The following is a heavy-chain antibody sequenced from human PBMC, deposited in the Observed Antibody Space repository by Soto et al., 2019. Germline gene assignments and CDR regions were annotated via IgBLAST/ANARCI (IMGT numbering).Heavy chain of an antibody. CDR1: GFTVTSYT. Sequence: LRLSCGASGFTVTSYTMTWVRQAPGRGLEWVSTIIATGSTFYGDTVKGRFTISRDNSRNTLYLQMNSLRAEDTAVYYCARGAGLDYAPYYYYYMDVWGKGTTVTVSS. D-gene: IGHD4-17*01. J-gene: IGHJ6*03. CDR2: IIATGST. CDR3: ARGAGLDYAPYYYYYMDV. V-gene: IGHV3-23*01.